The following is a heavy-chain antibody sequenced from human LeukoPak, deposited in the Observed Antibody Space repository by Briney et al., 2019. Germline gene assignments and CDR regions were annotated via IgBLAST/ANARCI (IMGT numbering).Heavy chain of an antibody. CDR1: GYTFTSYY. J-gene: IGHJ5*02. V-gene: IGHV1-46*01. CDR2: INPSGGST. CDR3: ARLGDWFDP. Sequence: GASVKVSCKASGYTFTSYYIHWVRQAPGQGLEWMGIINPSGGSTSYAQKFQGRDTMTRDMSTSTVYMELSSLRSEDTAVYYCARLGDWFDPWGQGTLVTVSS. D-gene: IGHD7-27*01.